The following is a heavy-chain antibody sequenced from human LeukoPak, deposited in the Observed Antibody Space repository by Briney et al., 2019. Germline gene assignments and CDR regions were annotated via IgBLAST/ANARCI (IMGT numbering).Heavy chain of an antibody. CDR1: GFTFTNYA. V-gene: IGHV3-23*01. CDR3: AKAASGWYYDY. CDR2: ISGNGAST. D-gene: IGHD6-19*01. J-gene: IGHJ4*02. Sequence: GGSLRLSYAASGFTFTNYAMTWVRQAPGKGLECVSGISGNGASTYYADSVKGRFTISRDNRKNTLYLQMNSLRTEDTAVYYCAKAASGWYYDYWGQGTLVTVSS.